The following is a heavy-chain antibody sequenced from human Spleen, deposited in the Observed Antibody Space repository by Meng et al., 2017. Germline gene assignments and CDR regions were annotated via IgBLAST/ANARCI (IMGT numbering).Heavy chain of an antibody. CDR2: IDPDSGGT. J-gene: IGHJ4*02. CDR3: AREYGGYEPFDY. D-gene: IGHD5-12*01. CDR1: GYTITGYD. Sequence: VQLVQSRAEVKKPGASVKVSCKTSGYTITGYDINWVLQATGQGLEWMGRIDPDSGGTNSAQKCQGRVTLTRDTSISTAYMELSSLRSDDTAVYYCAREYGGYEPFDYWGQGTLVTVSS. V-gene: IGHV1-2*06.